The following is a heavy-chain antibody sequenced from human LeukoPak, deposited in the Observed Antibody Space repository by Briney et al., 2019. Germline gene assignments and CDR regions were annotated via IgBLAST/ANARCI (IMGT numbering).Heavy chain of an antibody. Sequence: GGSLRLSCAASGFTFSSYTMNWVRQAPGKGLEWVSSISTSSSYIYYADSVKGRFTISRDNAKNSLYLQMNSLRAEDTAVYSCARSFRGHYDSSGYDYWGEGTLVTVSS. CDR2: ISTSSSYI. CDR1: GFTFSSYT. J-gene: IGHJ4*02. CDR3: ARSFRGHYDSSGYDY. D-gene: IGHD3-22*01. V-gene: IGHV3-21*01.